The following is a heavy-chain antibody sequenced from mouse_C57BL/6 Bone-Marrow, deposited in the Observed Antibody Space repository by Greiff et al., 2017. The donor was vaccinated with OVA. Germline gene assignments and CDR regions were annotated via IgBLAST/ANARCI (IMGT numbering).Heavy chain of an antibody. J-gene: IGHJ1*03. Sequence: DVKLQESGAELVKPGASVKLSCTASGFNIKDYYMHWVKQRTKQGLEWIGRIDPEDGETKYAPKFQGKATITADTSSNTAYLQLSSLTSEDTAVYYCARSGYYGSSTYWYFDVWGTGTTVTVSS. V-gene: IGHV14-2*01. CDR2: IDPEDGET. CDR1: GFNIKDYY. CDR3: ARSGYYGSSTYWYFDV. D-gene: IGHD1-1*01.